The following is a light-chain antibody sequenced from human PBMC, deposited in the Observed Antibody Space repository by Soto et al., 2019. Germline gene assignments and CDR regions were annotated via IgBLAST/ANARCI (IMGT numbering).Light chain of an antibody. J-gene: IGLJ3*02. Sequence: QSALTQPASVSGSPGQSITISCTGTNSDIGSFDLVSWYQLHPGKAPKFLIYEGAKRPSGFSSRISGSTSGNTASLTISGLQAEDEADYYCCAYAGTDSNWVFGGGTKLTVL. CDR1: NSDIGSFDL. CDR3: CAYAGTDSNWV. V-gene: IGLV2-23*01. CDR2: EGA.